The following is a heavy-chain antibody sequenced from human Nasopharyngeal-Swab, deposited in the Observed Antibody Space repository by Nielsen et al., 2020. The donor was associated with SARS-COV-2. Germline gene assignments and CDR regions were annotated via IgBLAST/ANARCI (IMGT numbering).Heavy chain of an antibody. CDR1: GFTFSSYA. Sequence: GESLKISCAASGFTFSSYAMHWVRQAPGKGLEWVAVISYDGSNKYYADSVKGRFTISRDHSKNTLYLQMNSLRAEDTAVYYCARAAGGSYVAPFDYWGQGTLVTVSS. CDR2: ISYDGSNK. CDR3: ARAAGGSYVAPFDY. D-gene: IGHD1-26*01. J-gene: IGHJ4*02. V-gene: IGHV3-30*04.